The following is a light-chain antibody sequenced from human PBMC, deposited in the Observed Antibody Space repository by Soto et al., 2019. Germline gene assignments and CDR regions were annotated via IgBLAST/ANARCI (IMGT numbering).Light chain of an antibody. CDR3: QQRSNSYT. CDR2: DAS. V-gene: IGKV3-11*01. CDR1: QSVSSY. Sequence: EIVLTQSPATLSLSPGERATLSCRASQSVSSYLAWYPQKPGQAPRLLIFDASNRATGIPARFSGSGSGTHFTLTISSLEPEDFAVYYCQQRSNSYTFGQGTKLQIK. J-gene: IGKJ2*01.